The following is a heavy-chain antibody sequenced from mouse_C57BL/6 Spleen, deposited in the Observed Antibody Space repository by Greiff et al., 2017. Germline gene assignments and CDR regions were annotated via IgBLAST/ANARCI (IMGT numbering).Heavy chain of an antibody. CDR3: ARRSTVVPNYFGY. Sequence: QVQLKQSGAELAKPGASVQLSCKASGYTFTSYWMHWVKQRPGQGLECIGYIKPSSGYTKYNQKYKDKAPLTADKSSSTAYMQLSSLTYEDSAVNYCARRSTVVPNYFGYWGEGTTLKVSS. CDR2: IKPSSGYT. CDR1: GYTFTSYW. J-gene: IGHJ2*01. V-gene: IGHV1-7*01. D-gene: IGHD1-1*01.